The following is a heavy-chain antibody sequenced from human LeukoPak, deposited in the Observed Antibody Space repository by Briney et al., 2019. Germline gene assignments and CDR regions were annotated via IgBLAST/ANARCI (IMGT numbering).Heavy chain of an antibody. D-gene: IGHD3-22*01. Sequence: PGGSLRLSCAASGFSFSSYSMNWVRQAPGKGLDWVSYISSSSSAIYYTDSVKGRFTISRDNSKDTLFLQMNSLRAEDTAIYYCAKNLINWQFDSWGQGTLVSVSS. J-gene: IGHJ4*02. CDR3: AKNLINWQFDS. V-gene: IGHV3-48*01. CDR1: GFSFSSYS. CDR2: ISSSSSAI.